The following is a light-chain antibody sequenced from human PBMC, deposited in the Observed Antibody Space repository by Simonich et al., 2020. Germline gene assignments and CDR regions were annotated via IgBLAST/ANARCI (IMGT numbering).Light chain of an antibody. V-gene: IGKV1-13*02. CDR2: DAS. CDR1: QGISSA. CDR3: QQSYSTLWT. Sequence: IQLTQSPSSLSASVGDGVTITCRASQGISSALAWYQHKPGKAPKLLIYDASSLERGVPSRFSGSGSGTYVTLTISSLQPEDFATYYCQQSYSTLWTFGQGTKVEIK. J-gene: IGKJ1*01.